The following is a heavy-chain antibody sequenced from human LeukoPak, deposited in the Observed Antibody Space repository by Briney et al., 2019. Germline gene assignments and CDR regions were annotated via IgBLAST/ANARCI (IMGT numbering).Heavy chain of an antibody. CDR1: GFTFSSYA. D-gene: IGHD3-22*01. J-gene: IGHJ4*02. Sequence: GGFPRLSCAASGFTFSSYAMHWVRQAPGKGLEWVAVISYDGSNKYYADSVKGRFTISRDNSKNTLYLQMNSLRAEDTAVYYCARWVDYYDSSGTDYWGQGTLVTVSS. CDR2: ISYDGSNK. CDR3: ARWVDYYDSSGTDY. V-gene: IGHV3-30*01.